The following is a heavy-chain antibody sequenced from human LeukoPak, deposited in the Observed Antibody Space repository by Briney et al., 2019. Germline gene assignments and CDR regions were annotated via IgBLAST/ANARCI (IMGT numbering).Heavy chain of an antibody. CDR2: IYTSGST. D-gene: IGHD2-2*01. CDR3: ARGIVVVPAAMGRYYYYGMDV. Sequence: SETLSLTCTVSGGSISSYYWSLIRQPAGKGLEWIERIYTSGSTNYNPSLKSRVTMSVDTSKNQFSLKLSSVTAADTAVYYCARGIVVVPAAMGRYYYYGMDVWGQGTTVTVSS. V-gene: IGHV4-4*07. J-gene: IGHJ6*02. CDR1: GGSISSYY.